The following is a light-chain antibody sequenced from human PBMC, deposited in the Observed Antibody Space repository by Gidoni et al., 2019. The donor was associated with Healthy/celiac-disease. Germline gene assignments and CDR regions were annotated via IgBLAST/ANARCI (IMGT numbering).Light chain of an antibody. J-gene: IGKJ2*01. Sequence: EIVLTQSPGTLSLSPGERATLSCRASQSVSSSYLAWYQQKPGQAPRLLSYGASSRATGIPDRFSGSGSGTDFTLTISRMEPEDFAVYYCQQYGSSPPSYTFGQXTKLEIK. CDR2: GAS. CDR3: QQYGSSPPSYT. V-gene: IGKV3-20*01. CDR1: QSVSSSY.